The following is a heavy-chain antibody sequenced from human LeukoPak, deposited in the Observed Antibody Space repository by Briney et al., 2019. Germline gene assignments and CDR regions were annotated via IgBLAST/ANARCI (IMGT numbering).Heavy chain of an antibody. D-gene: IGHD6-13*01. V-gene: IGHV4-39*01. CDR1: GGSLISSSYY. CDR2: THSSGTT. CDR3: ARRIGGSSRSDY. Sequence: PSETLSLTCTVSGGSLISSSYYWVWIRQPPGKGLEWIGNTHSSGTTHYDPSLRSRVTISLDMSKNQFSLTLTSVTATDTAVYYCARRIGGSSRSDYWGQGTLVSVSS. J-gene: IGHJ4*02.